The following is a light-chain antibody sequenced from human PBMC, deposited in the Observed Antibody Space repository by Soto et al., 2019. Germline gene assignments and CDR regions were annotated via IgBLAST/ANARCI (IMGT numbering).Light chain of an antibody. CDR2: AAS. Sequence: DIQMIQSPSSLSASVGDRVTITCRASQSIMSHLNWYQHKSGKAPKLLIYAASSLHSGVPSRFSGSGSGTDFTLTISSLQAEDFGTYYCQQAYNTPRTFGQGTKVEIK. CDR3: QQAYNTPRT. J-gene: IGKJ1*01. V-gene: IGKV1-39*01. CDR1: QSIMSH.